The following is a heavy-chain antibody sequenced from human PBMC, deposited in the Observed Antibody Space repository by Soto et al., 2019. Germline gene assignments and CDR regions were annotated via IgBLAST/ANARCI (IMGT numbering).Heavy chain of an antibody. Sequence: QVQLVESGGGVVQPGGSLRLSCAASGFTFSSYAMDWVRQSPGKGLEWVAVISYDGSKRHYADSVKGRFTISRDSAENTLYLQMNSLRAEDTAVYYCARDADMFVVIPATGVGALDIWGQGTMVSVSA. CDR2: ISYDGSKR. D-gene: IGHD2-15*01. CDR1: GFTFSSYA. CDR3: ARDADMFVVIPATGVGALDI. V-gene: IGHV3-30-3*01. J-gene: IGHJ3*02.